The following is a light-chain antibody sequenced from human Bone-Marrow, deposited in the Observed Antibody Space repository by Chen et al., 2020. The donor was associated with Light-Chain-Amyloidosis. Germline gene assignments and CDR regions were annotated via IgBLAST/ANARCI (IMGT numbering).Light chain of an antibody. CDR2: RDT. J-gene: IGLJ2*01. CDR3: QSADSSGTYEVI. Sequence: SYELTQPPSLSVSPVQTTRITCSGDDLPTKYAYGYQQKPGPAPVLVIHRDTERPSGISERFSGSSSGTTATLTISGVQAEDEADYHCQSADSSGTYEVIFGGGTKLTVL. V-gene: IGLV3-25*03. CDR1: DLPTKY.